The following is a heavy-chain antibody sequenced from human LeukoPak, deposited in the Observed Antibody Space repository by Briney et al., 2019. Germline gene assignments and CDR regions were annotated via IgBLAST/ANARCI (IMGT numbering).Heavy chain of an antibody. D-gene: IGHD1-26*01. CDR3: ATLGDCNTGSCYLRNHYKYYMDV. Sequence: SETLSLTCSVSGGSITTNVYYWVWIRQAPGKGLEWVGTVHYGGDRYYTPTLKGRVTIFADRSKNQFSLRLSSLTAADTAVYYCATLGDCNTGSCYLRNHYKYYMDVWGKGTTVTISS. V-gene: IGHV4-39*01. J-gene: IGHJ6*03. CDR2: VHYGGDR. CDR1: GGSITTNVYY.